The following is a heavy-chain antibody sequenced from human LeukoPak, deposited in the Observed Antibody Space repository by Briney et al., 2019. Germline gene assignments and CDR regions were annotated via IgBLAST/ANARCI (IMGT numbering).Heavy chain of an antibody. Sequence: GGSLRLSCTASEFTFSSYWMSWVRQAPGKGLEWVANIKQDGSEKDYVDSVKGRFTTSRDSAKNSLYLQMNSLRAEDTAVYYCARGVPYDSWSGPHYSDYWGQGTLVTVSS. CDR3: ARGVPYDSWSGPHYSDY. J-gene: IGHJ4*02. CDR1: EFTFSSYW. V-gene: IGHV3-7*01. D-gene: IGHD3-3*01. CDR2: IKQDGSEK.